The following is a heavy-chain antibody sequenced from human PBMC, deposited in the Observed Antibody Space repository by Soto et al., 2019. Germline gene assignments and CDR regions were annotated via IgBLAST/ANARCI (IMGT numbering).Heavy chain of an antibody. Sequence: SEPQSVTWTVSGGNPIRGCDYWSRNNQHPGKGLEWIGYIYYSGSTYYNPSLKSRVTISVDTSQNQFSLTLRSVTAADTAVYYCARAAGCSSGGTCYAADYWGQGTLVTVSS. V-gene: IGHV4-31*02. CDR3: ARAAGCSSGGTCYAADY. J-gene: IGHJ4*02. CDR2: IYYSGST. D-gene: IGHD2-15*01. CDR1: GGNPIRGCDY.